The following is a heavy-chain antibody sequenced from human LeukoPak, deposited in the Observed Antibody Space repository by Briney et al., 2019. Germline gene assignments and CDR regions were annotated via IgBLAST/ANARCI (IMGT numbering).Heavy chain of an antibody. CDR3: ARLGYSYGSEEYYFDY. CDR1: GGSISSYY. CDR2: IYYSGST. V-gene: IGHV4-59*08. Sequence: SETLSLTCTVSGGSISSYYWSWIRQPPGKGLEWIGYIYYSGSTNYNPSLKSRVTISVDTSKNQFSLKLSSVTAADTAVYYCARLGYSYGSEEYYFDYWGQGTLVTVSS. D-gene: IGHD5-18*01. J-gene: IGHJ4*02.